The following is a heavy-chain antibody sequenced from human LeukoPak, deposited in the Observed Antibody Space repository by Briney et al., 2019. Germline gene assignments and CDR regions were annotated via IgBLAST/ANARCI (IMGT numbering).Heavy chain of an antibody. CDR3: ARDAYVRDGYGDHLRDLVDV. D-gene: IGHD4-17*01. J-gene: IGHJ6*02. CDR2: MSHDGSFK. V-gene: IGHV3-30*04. Sequence: PGGSLRLSCAASGFTFSSYAMHWVRQAPGKGLEWVAAMSHDGSFKYYGDSVKGRFTISRDNSETTMYLQMNSLRTEDTAVYYCARDAYVRDGYGDHLRDLVDVWGQGTTVTVSS. CDR1: GFTFSSYA.